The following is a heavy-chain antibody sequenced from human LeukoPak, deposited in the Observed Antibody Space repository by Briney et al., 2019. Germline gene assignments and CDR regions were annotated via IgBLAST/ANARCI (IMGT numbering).Heavy chain of an antibody. CDR2: INHSGST. D-gene: IGHD2-21*01. Sequence: SETLSLTCAVYGGSFSGYYWSWIRQPPGKGLEWIGEINHSGSTNYNPSLKSRVTISVDTSKNQFSLKLSSVTAADTAVYYCARFGETVAYCGGDCYSWNWFDPWGQGTLVTVSS. J-gene: IGHJ5*02. V-gene: IGHV4-34*01. CDR3: ARFGETVAYCGGDCYSWNWFDP. CDR1: GGSFSGYY.